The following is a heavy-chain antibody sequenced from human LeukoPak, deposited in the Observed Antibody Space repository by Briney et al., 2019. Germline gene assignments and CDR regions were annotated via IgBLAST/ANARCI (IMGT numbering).Heavy chain of an antibody. CDR2: IYYSGST. CDR3: ATMVRGAITNIDY. CDR1: GGSISSSSYY. V-gene: IGHV4-39*01. Sequence: SSETLSLTCTVSGGSISSSSYYWGWICQAPGKGLAWLGSIYYSGSTYYNPSLKSRVTISVDTSKNQFSLKLSSVTAADTAVYYCATMVRGAITNIDYWGQGTLVTVSS. D-gene: IGHD3-10*01. J-gene: IGHJ4*02.